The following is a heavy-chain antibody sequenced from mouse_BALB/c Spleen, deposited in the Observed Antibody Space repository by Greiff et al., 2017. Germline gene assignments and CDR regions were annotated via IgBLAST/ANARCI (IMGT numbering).Heavy chain of an antibody. Sequence: EVQGVESGGGLVKPGGSLKLSCAASGFTFSSYAMSWVRQTPEKRLEWVATISSGGSYTYYPDSVKGRFTISRDNAKNTLYLQMSSLRSEDTAMYYCAKGSDFDYWGQGTTLTVSS. CDR1: GFTFSSYA. CDR2: ISSGGSYT. V-gene: IGHV5-9-3*01. CDR3: AKGSDFDY. J-gene: IGHJ2*01.